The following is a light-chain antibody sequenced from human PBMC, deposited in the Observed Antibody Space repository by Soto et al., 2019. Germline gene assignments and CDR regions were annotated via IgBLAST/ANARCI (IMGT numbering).Light chain of an antibody. V-gene: IGLV1-36*01. J-gene: IGLJ2*01. CDR3: ASWDDSLNGPV. CDR1: SINVENNA. Sequence: QSGLTQPPSASGTPGQRVIISCSGSSINVENNAVNWYQQLPGEAPKLLIYYDDLVPSGVSNRFSGAKSGTSASLTIAGLQSEDEADYYSASWDDSLNGPVFGGGTKLTVL. CDR2: YDD.